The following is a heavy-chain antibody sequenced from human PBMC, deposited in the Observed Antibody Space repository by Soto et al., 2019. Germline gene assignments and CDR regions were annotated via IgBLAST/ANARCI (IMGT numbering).Heavy chain of an antibody. Sequence: ASVKVSCKASGYTFTSYAMHWVRQAPGQRLEWMGWINAGNGNTKYSQKFQGRVTITRDTSASTAYMELSSLRSEDTAVYYCAIASYDFWSGYFLDYPGQGTRVSVAS. J-gene: IGHJ4*02. CDR2: INAGNGNT. V-gene: IGHV1-3*01. CDR1: GYTFTSYA. CDR3: AIASYDFWSGYFLDY. D-gene: IGHD3-3*01.